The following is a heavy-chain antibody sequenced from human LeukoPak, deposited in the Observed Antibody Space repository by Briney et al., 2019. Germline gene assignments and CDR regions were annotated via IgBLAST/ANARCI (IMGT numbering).Heavy chain of an antibody. CDR3: ARRYCSSTSCPIDY. D-gene: IGHD2-2*01. V-gene: IGHV4-30-2*01. Sequence: SETLSLTCAVSGGSISSGGYSWSWIRQPPGKALEWIGYIYHSGSTYYNPSLKSRVTISVDRSKNQFSLKLSSVTAADTAVYYCARRYCSSTSCPIDYWGQGTLVTVSS. CDR2: IYHSGST. J-gene: IGHJ4*02. CDR1: GGSISSGGYS.